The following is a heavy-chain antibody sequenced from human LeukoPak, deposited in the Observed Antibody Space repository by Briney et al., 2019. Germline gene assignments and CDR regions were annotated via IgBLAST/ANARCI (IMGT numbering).Heavy chain of an antibody. CDR2: IIPIFGTA. CDR1: GGTFSSYA. J-gene: IGHJ1*01. V-gene: IGHV1-69*13. CDR3: ARDGSTSLLFQH. D-gene: IGHD2-2*01. Sequence: SVKVSCKASGGTFSSYAISWVRQSPGQGLEWMGGIIPIFGTANYAQKFQGRVTITADESTSTAYMELSSLRSEDTAVYYCARDGSTSLLFQHWGQGTLVTVSS.